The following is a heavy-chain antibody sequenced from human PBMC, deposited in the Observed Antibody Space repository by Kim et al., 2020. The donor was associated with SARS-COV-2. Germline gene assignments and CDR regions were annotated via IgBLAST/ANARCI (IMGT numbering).Heavy chain of an antibody. CDR1: GFTFSSYE. D-gene: IGHD4-17*01. V-gene: IGHV3-48*03. CDR2: ISSSGSTI. CDR3: ARAYGDYLSYGMDV. Sequence: GGSLRLSCAASGFTFSSYEMNWVRQAPGKGLEWVSYISSSGSTIYYADSVKGRFTISRDNAKNSLYLQMNSLRAEDTAVYYCARAYGDYLSYGMDVWGQGTTVTVSS. J-gene: IGHJ6*02.